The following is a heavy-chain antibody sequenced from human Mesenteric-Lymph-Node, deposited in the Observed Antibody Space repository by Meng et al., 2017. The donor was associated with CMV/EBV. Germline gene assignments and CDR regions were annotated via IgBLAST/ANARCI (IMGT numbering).Heavy chain of an antibody. CDR1: GYSISSAYY. CDR2: ISHSGST. CDR3: ARADSYDSSGYAFDI. Sequence: SETLSLTCTVLGYSISSAYYWGWIRQSPGKGLEWIGSISHSGSTFYNPSLKSRVTISVDTSKNQFSLKLSSVTAADTAVYYCARADSYDSSGYAFDIWGQGTMVTVSS. V-gene: IGHV4-38-2*02. D-gene: IGHD3-22*01. J-gene: IGHJ3*02.